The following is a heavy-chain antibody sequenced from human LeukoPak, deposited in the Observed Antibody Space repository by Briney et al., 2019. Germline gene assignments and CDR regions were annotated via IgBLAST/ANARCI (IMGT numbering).Heavy chain of an antibody. D-gene: IGHD3-10*01. V-gene: IGHV1-69*05. Sequence: GSSVKVSCKASGGTFSSYAISWVRQAPGQGLEWMGGIIPIFGTANFAQQFQGRVTITTDESTSTAYMVLSCLRSEDTAVYYCARESGITMVRGGGYFVYWGQGTLVTVSS. J-gene: IGHJ4*02. CDR3: ARESGITMVRGGGYFVY. CDR1: GGTFSSYA. CDR2: IIPIFGTA.